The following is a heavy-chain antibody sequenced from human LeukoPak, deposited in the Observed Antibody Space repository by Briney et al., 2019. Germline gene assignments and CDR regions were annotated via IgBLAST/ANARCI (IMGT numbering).Heavy chain of an antibody. J-gene: IGHJ4*02. CDR2: IYSGGTT. V-gene: IGHV3-53*01. CDR1: GFTVSGNY. D-gene: IGHD4-23*01. Sequence: GGSLRLSCAVSGFTVSGNYMSWVRQAPGKGLEWVSLIYSGGTTYYADSVKGRFTISRDNSKNTLYLQVNSLRAEDTAVYYCARRAGGYSHPYDYWGQGILVTVSS. CDR3: ARRAGGYSHPYDY.